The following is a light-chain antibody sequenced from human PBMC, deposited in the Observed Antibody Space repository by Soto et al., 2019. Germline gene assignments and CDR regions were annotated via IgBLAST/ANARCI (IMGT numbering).Light chain of an antibody. V-gene: IGKV1-5*03. CDR3: QQYNTFWT. CDR2: EAS. CDR1: QMIYTW. Sequence: DIQMTQSPSTLSASVGESVTITCRASQMIYTWLAWYQQKPGKAPKLLIYEASSLDVGVPSRFSGSGSGTEFTLTISSLQPDDFATYYCQQYNTFWTFGQGTKVDIK. J-gene: IGKJ1*01.